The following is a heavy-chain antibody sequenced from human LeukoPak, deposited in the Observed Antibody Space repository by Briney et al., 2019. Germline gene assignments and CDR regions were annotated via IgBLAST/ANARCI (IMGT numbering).Heavy chain of an antibody. CDR1: GFTFSSYS. CDR3: ARETSLVVAPGVDV. Sequence: GGSLRLSCAASGFTFSSYSMNWVRQAPGKGLEWVSYISSSGSTIYYADSVKGRFTISRDNAKNSLYLQMNSLRAEDTAVYYCARETSLVVAPGVDVWGQGTTVTVSS. CDR2: ISSSGSTI. J-gene: IGHJ6*02. D-gene: IGHD2-15*01. V-gene: IGHV3-48*04.